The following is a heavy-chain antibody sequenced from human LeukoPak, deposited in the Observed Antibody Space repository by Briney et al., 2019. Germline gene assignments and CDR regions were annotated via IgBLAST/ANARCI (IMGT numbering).Heavy chain of an antibody. CDR2: IYHSGST. CDR3: ARDRYGDHTYFDY. D-gene: IGHD4-17*01. J-gene: IGHJ4*02. Sequence: SETLSLTCAVSGGSISSGGYSWSWIRQPPGKGLEWIGYIYHSGSTYYNPSLKSRVTTSVDRSKNQFSLKLNSVTAADTAVYYCARDRYGDHTYFDYWGQGTLVTVSS. V-gene: IGHV4-30-2*01. CDR1: GGSISSGGYS.